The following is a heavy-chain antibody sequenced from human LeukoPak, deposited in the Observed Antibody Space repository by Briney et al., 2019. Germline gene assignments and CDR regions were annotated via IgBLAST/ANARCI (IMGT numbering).Heavy chain of an antibody. CDR1: RFTFSSYS. Sequence: GGSLRLYCAATRFTFSSYSMSWVRQAPGNGLEWVSSISSSSSYIYYADSVKGRFTISRDNAKNSLYLQVNSLRAEDTAVYYCAVIVGATPWDYWGQGTLVTVSS. J-gene: IGHJ4*02. V-gene: IGHV3-21*01. CDR2: ISSSSSYI. CDR3: AVIVGATPWDY. D-gene: IGHD1-26*01.